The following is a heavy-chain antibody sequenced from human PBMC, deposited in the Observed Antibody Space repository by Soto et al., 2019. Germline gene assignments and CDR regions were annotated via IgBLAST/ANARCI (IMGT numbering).Heavy chain of an antibody. V-gene: IGHV3-13*01. CDR2: IGTAGDT. Sequence: PGGSLRLSCAASGFTFSSYDMHWVRQATGKGLEWVSAIGTAGDTYYPGSVKGRFTISRENAKNSLYLQMNSLRAGDTAVYYCARAARFIFHYYMDVWGKGTTVTVSS. J-gene: IGHJ6*03. D-gene: IGHD3-3*01. CDR3: ARAARFIFHYYMDV. CDR1: GFTFSSYD.